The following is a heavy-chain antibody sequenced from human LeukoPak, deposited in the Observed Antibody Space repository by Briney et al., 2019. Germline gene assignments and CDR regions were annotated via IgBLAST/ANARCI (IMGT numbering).Heavy chain of an antibody. V-gene: IGHV1-46*01. CDR3: ARDRVERSCSGGSCSRDYYFDY. D-gene: IGHD2-15*01. CDR2: INPSGGST. J-gene: IGHJ4*02. CDR1: GYTFTSYA. Sequence: ASVKVSCKASGYTFTSYAMNWVRQAPGQGLEWMGIINPSGGSTSYAQKFQGRVTMTRDTSTSTVYMELSSLRSEDTAVYYCARDRVERSCSGGSCSRDYYFDYWGQGTLVTVSS.